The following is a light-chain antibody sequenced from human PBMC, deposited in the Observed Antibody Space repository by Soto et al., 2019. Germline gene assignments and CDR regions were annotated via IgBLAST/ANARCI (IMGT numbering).Light chain of an antibody. CDR2: DAS. Sequence: DIQITLSLYSLSASVGARVTITCLAGQSISSYLNWYQQKPGKAPKLLVYDASTLQSGVASRFSGSGSGTEFTLIISGLQPDDSETYYCQQYTNTNNPWMFGQGTKVDIK. V-gene: IGKV1-39*01. CDR3: QQYTNTNNPWM. J-gene: IGKJ1*01. CDR1: QSISSY.